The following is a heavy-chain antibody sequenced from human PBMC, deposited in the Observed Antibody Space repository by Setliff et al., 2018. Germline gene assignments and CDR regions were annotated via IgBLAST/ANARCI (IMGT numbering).Heavy chain of an antibody. CDR2: FDPEDGET. J-gene: IGHJ5*02. V-gene: IGHV1-24*01. CDR1: GYTLTELS. Sequence: ASVKVSCKVSGYTLTELSMHWVRQAPGKGLEWMGGFDPEDGETIYAQKFQGRVTMTEDTSTDTAYMELGSLRSEDTAVYYCATGGRFLEWLGPVTWWFDPWGQGTLVTVSS. CDR3: ATGGRFLEWLGPVTWWFDP. D-gene: IGHD3-3*01.